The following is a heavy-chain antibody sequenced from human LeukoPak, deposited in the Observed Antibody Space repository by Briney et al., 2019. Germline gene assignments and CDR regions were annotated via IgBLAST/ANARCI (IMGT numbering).Heavy chain of an antibody. CDR3: AKGVSSSWSNDAFDI. CDR2: ISYDGSNK. J-gene: IGHJ3*02. V-gene: IGHV3-30*18. D-gene: IGHD6-13*01. CDR1: GFTFSRHD. Sequence: GGSLRLSCVASGFTFSRHDMNWVRQAPGKGLEWVAVISYDGSNKYYADSVKGRFTLSRDNSKNTLYLQMNSLRTEDTAVYYCAKGVSSSWSNDAFDIWGQGTMVTVSS.